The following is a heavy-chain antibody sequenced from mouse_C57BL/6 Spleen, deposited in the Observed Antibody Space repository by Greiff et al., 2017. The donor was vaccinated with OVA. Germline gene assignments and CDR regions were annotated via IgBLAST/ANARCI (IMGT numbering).Heavy chain of an antibody. Sequence: QVQLQQSGPGLVQPSQSLSITCTVSGFSLTSYGVHWVRQSPGKGLEWLGVIWRGGSTDYNAAFMSRLSITKDNSKSQVFFKMNSLQADDTAIYYCAKGIYDGYSLMDYWGQGTSVTVSS. CDR2: IWRGGST. D-gene: IGHD2-3*01. CDR3: AKGIYDGYSLMDY. CDR1: GFSLTSYG. V-gene: IGHV2-5*01. J-gene: IGHJ4*01.